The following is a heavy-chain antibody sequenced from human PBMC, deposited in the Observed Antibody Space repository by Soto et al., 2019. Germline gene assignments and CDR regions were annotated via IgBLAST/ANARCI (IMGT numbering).Heavy chain of an antibody. D-gene: IGHD3-16*01. CDR1: GGSISDYQ. CDR3: ARMRGLGEISPYLDY. V-gene: IGHV4-59*01. Sequence: SETLSLTCSISGGSISDYQWNWIRQPPGKGLEWIGYIYYSGRTNYNPSLKSRLTISLDTSTRQFSLRLRSVTAADTAVYYCARMRGLGEISPYLDYFGQAALVTVSS. J-gene: IGHJ4*02. CDR2: IYYSGRT.